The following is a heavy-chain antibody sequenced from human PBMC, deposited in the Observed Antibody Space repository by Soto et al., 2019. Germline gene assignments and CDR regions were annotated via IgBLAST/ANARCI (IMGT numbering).Heavy chain of an antibody. Sequence: GGSLRLSCAASGFSFSSYGMSWVRLAPGKGLEWVSSISGSGGSTYYADSAKGRFTISRDDFKNTLYVQMNSLRAEDTAVYYCAKDRAVTSQRHDAFDIWGQGSMVTVS. J-gene: IGHJ3*02. CDR2: ISGSGGST. V-gene: IGHV3-23*01. D-gene: IGHD4-17*01. CDR1: GFSFSSYG. CDR3: AKDRAVTSQRHDAFDI.